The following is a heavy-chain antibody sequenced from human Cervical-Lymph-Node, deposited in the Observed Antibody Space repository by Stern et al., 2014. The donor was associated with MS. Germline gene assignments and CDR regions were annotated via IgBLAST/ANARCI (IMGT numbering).Heavy chain of an antibody. D-gene: IGHD4-17*01. CDR3: ARGHGVTGDH. V-gene: IGHV3-11*01. CDR1: GFSFSDYY. J-gene: IGHJ4*02. CDR2: ISNSGNTI. Sequence: QMQLVQSGGGLVKPGGSLRLSCAASGFSFSDYYMSWFRQAPGKGLEWVSYISNSGNTIYYADSMKGRFTIYRDNAKNSLYLQMNSLRVEDTAVYYCARGHGVTGDHWGQGTLVTVSS.